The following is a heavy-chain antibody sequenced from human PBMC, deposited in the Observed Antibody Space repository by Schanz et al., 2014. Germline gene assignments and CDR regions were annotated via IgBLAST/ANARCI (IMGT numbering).Heavy chain of an antibody. V-gene: IGHV3-11*01. J-gene: IGHJ6*02. CDR3: ARGNYGMDV. CDR2: INGGGETT. Sequence: VQVVESGGGLVKPGGSLRLSCAASGFTFSDYYMTWIRQAPGKGLEWVSYINGGGETTYYADSVRGRFTISRDNAKNSLFLQMNSLRAEDTAKYYCARGNYGMDVWGQGTTVTVSS. CDR1: GFTFSDYY.